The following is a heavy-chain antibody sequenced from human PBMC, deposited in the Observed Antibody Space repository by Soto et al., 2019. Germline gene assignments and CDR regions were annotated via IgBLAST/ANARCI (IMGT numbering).Heavy chain of an antibody. CDR1: GFTFSSYA. J-gene: IGHJ4*02. D-gene: IGHD3-10*01. CDR3: AQGYGSASCPDSLPY. V-gene: IGHV3-23*01. CDR2: TSGSGDYT. Sequence: DVKLLESGGNLVQPGGSLRLSCAASGFTFSSYAMTWVRQAPGKGLEWVSATSGSGDYTYYADFVKGRFTISRDNSKNSVYLQMNSLRAEDTALYYCAQGYGSASCPDSLPYWGQGTLVTVSS.